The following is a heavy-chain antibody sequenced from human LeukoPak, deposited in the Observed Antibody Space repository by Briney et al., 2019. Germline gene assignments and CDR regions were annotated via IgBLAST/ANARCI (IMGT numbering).Heavy chain of an antibody. J-gene: IGHJ5*02. V-gene: IGHV1-2*06. CDR1: GYTFTGYY. CDR2: TNPNSGGT. D-gene: IGHD2-2*01. CDR3: ARGVRSSTNWFDP. Sequence: ASVKVSCKASGYTFTGYYMHWVRQAPGQGLEWMVRTNPNSGGTNYAQKFQGRVTMTRGTSISTAYMELSRLRSDDTAVYYCARGVRSSTNWFDPWGQGTLVTVSS.